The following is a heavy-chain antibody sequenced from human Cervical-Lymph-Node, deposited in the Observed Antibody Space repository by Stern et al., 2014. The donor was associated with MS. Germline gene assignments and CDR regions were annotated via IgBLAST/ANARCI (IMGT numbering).Heavy chain of an antibody. CDR2: SENTGNP. D-gene: IGHD5-24*01. V-gene: IGHV4-39*02. Sequence: QLQLQESGPGLVKSSETLSLTCSLSGESLRTIDHNWAWMRHPPGKGLEWIGISENTGNPFSAPSLESRAPISGDKPRTVVSLPLPSVTAADTAFYHCAAVNTWHRWIWGQGTLVNVYS. CDR3: AAVNTWHRWI. J-gene: IGHJ4*02. CDR1: GESLRTIDHN.